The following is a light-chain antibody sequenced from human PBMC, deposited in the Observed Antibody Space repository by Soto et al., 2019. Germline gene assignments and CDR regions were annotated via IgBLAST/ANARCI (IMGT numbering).Light chain of an antibody. CDR3: SSYTSGATAV. Sequence: QSALTQPASVSGSPGQSITISCAGTSSDIGGYNYVSWYQQHPGKAPKVMIYEVSHRPSGVSNRFSGSKSGDTASLTISGLQSEDEAHYYCSSYTSGATAVFGGGTKLTVL. V-gene: IGLV2-14*01. CDR2: EVS. J-gene: IGLJ2*01. CDR1: SSDIGGYNY.